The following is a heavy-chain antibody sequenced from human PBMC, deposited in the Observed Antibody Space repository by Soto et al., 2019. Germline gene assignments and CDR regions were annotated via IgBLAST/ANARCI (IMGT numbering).Heavy chain of an antibody. CDR2: IYYSGST. D-gene: IGHD5-18*01. J-gene: IGHJ4*02. Sequence: QVQLQESGPGLVKPSQTLSLTCTVSGGSISSGDYYWSWIRQPPGKGLEWIGYIYYSGSTYYNPSLYSRVPVSVHTAKHQVALRLSSVTAADTAVYYCARVQGGGGAMVHNYWGQGTLVTVSS. V-gene: IGHV4-30-4*01. CDR1: GGSISSGDYY. CDR3: ARVQGGGGAMVHNY.